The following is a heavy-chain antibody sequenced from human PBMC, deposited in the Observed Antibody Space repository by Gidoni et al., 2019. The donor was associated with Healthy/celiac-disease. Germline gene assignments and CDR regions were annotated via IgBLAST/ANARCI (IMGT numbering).Heavy chain of an antibody. J-gene: IGHJ6*02. CDR3: ARTHRYTRIAAAGIVYYYGMDV. CDR2: INPNSGGT. CDR1: GYTFTGYY. V-gene: IGHV1-2*02. D-gene: IGHD6-13*01. Sequence: QVQLVQSGAEVKKPGASVKVSCKASGYTFTGYYMHWVRQAPGQGLEWMGWINPNSGGTNYAQKFQGRVTMTRDTSISTAYMELSRLRSDDTAVYYCARTHRYTRIAAAGIVYYYGMDVWGQGTTVTVSS.